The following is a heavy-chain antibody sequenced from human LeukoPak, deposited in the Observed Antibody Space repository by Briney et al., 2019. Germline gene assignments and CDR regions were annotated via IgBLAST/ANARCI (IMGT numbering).Heavy chain of an antibody. J-gene: IGHJ4*02. D-gene: IGHD2-15*01. CDR2: INHSGST. CDR1: GGSFSGYY. CDR3: ARGWAVVAAPFDY. V-gene: IGHV4-34*01. Sequence: ASETLSLTCAVYGGSFSGYYWSWIRQPPGKGLEWIGEINHSGSTNYNPSLKSRVTISVDTSKNQFSLKLSSVTAADTAVYYCARGWAVVAAPFDYWGQGALVTVSS.